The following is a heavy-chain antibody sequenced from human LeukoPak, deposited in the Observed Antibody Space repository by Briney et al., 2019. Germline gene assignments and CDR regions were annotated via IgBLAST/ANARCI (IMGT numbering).Heavy chain of an antibody. Sequence: PGGSLRLSCAASAFTFSSYSMNWVRQAPGKGLEWVSSISSSSSYIYYADSVKGRFTISRDNAKNSLYLQMNSLRAEDTAVYYCARAGAATMSTNRYWGQGTLVTVSS. CDR2: ISSSSSYI. V-gene: IGHV3-21*01. D-gene: IGHD5-24*01. J-gene: IGHJ4*02. CDR1: AFTFSSYS. CDR3: ARAGAATMSTNRY.